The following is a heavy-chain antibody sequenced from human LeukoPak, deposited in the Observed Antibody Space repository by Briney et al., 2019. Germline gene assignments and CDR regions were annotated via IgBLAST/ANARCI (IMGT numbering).Heavy chain of an antibody. CDR2: INLRGST. D-gene: IGHD1-26*01. CDR1: GGSFNDYY. J-gene: IGHJ3*02. CDR3: ARRGAGHDAFDI. Sequence: SETLSLTCAVYGGSFNDYYWNWIRQPPGKGLEWIGEINLRGSTTYNPSLKSRVTMSVDASKNQFSLKLSSVTAADTAVYYCARRGAGHDAFDIWGQGTMVTVSS. V-gene: IGHV4-34*01.